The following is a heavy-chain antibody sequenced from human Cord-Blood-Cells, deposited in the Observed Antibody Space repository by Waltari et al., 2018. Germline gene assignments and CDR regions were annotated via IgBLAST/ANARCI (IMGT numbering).Heavy chain of an antibody. CDR3: ARVTSGNSPNFDY. CDR1: GYTFTGYY. J-gene: IGHJ4*02. Sequence: QVQLVQSGAEVKKPGASVKVSCKASGYTFTGYYMHWVRQAPGQGLEWIGWINPNSGGTNYAQKVQCRVTMTRATSISTAYMELSRLRSDDTAVYYCARVTSGNSPNFDYWGQGTLVTVSS. V-gene: IGHV1-2*02. CDR2: INPNSGGT. D-gene: IGHD1-26*01.